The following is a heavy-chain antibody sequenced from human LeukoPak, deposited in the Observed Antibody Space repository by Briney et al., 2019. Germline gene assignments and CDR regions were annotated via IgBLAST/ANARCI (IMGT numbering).Heavy chain of an antibody. CDR3: ANERLWFGELSFDY. Sequence: PGGSLRLSCAASGFTFSSYAMSWVRQAPGKGLEWVSAIGGSGGSTYYADSVKGRFTISRDNSKNTLYLQMNSLRAEDTAVYYCANERLWFGELSFDYWGQGTLVTVSS. J-gene: IGHJ4*02. V-gene: IGHV3-23*01. CDR2: IGGSGGST. CDR1: GFTFSSYA. D-gene: IGHD3-10*01.